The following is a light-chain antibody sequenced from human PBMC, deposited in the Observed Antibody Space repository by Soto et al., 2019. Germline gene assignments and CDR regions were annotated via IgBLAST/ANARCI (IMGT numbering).Light chain of an antibody. CDR2: TDD. CDR3: QSYDSSLTGSV. V-gene: IGLV1-44*01. J-gene: IGLJ1*01. Sequence: QSVLTQPPSASGTPGQRVTISCSGSSSNIGSNFVSWYQQLPGTAPKLLIYTDDQRPSGVPDRFSGSRSGSSASLAITGLQAEDEADYYCQSYDSSLTGSVFGTGTKVTVL. CDR1: SSNIGSNF.